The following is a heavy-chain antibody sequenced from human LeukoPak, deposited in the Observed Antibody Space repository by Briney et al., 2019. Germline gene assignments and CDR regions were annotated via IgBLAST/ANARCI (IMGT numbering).Heavy chain of an antibody. CDR1: GFTFSSYG. CDR3: ARVPSWKGYMDV. J-gene: IGHJ6*03. D-gene: IGHD1-1*01. CDR2: IYGGGSV. V-gene: IGHV3-NL1*01. Sequence: GGSLRLSCAASGFTFSSYGMHWVRQAPGKGLEWVSIIYGGGSVFYADSVKGRFTISRDNAKNSLYLQMSSLRAEDTAVYYCARVPSWKGYMDVWGKGTTVTVSS.